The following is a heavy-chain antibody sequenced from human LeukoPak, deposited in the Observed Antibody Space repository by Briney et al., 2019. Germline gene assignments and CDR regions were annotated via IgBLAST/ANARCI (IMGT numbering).Heavy chain of an antibody. J-gene: IGHJ2*01. Sequence: SQTLSLTCAVSGGSISSGGYSWSWIRQPPGKGLEWIGYIYHSGSTYYNPSLKSRVTISVDRSKNQFSLKLSSVTAADTAVYYCASQYCSGGSCYRGAWYFDLWGRGTLVTVSS. CDR3: ASQYCSGGSCYRGAWYFDL. D-gene: IGHD2-15*01. CDR2: IYHSGST. CDR1: GGSISSGGYS. V-gene: IGHV4-30-2*01.